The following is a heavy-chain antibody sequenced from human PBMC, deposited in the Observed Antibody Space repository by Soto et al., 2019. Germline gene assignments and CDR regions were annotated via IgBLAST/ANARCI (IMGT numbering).Heavy chain of an antibody. CDR1: GGSISSGGYY. J-gene: IGHJ4*02. V-gene: IGHV4-31*03. D-gene: IGHD3-3*01. Sequence: QVQLQESGPGLVKPSQTLSLTCTVSGGSISSGGYYWSWIRQHPGKGLEWIGYIYYSGSTYYNPSRKSRVTISVDTSKNQFSLKLSSVTAADTAVYYCARGVEWLSYFDYWGQGTLVTVSS. CDR2: IYYSGST. CDR3: ARGVEWLSYFDY.